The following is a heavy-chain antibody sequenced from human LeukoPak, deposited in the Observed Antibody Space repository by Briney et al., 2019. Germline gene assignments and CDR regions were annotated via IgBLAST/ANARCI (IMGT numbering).Heavy chain of an antibody. CDR1: GYTFTGYY. CDR3: ARDLSRDYPNWFDP. Sequence: ASVKVSCKASGYTFTGYYMHWVRQAPGQGLEWMGWINPNSGGTNYAQKLQGRVTMTRDTSISTAYMELSRLRSDDTAVYYCARDLSRDYPNWFDPWGQGTLVTVSS. CDR2: INPNSGGT. D-gene: IGHD6-25*01. J-gene: IGHJ5*02. V-gene: IGHV1-2*02.